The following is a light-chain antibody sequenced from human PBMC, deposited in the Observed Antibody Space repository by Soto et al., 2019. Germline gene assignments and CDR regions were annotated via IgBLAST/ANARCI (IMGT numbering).Light chain of an antibody. CDR1: SSDVGGYNL. CDR3: YSYAGRNLYV. V-gene: IGLV2-23*01. Sequence: QSVLAQPASVSGSPGQSITISCTGTSSDVGGYNLVSWYQQHPGKAPKLMIYEGSQRPSGASNRFSGSKSGNTASLTISGLQAEDEADYYCYSYAGRNLYVFGTGTKVTVL. J-gene: IGLJ1*01. CDR2: EGS.